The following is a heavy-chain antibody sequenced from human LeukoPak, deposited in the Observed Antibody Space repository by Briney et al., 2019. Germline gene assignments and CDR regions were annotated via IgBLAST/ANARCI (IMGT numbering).Heavy chain of an antibody. J-gene: IGHJ5*02. D-gene: IGHD6-19*01. V-gene: IGHV3-64*01. CDR3: ARGSGWGT. CDR1: GFTFSSYA. CDR2: ISSNGGST. Sequence: GGSLRLSCAASGFTFSSYAMHWVRQAPGKGLEYVSAISSNGGSTYYANSVKGRFTISRDNSKNTLYLQMGSLRAEDMAVYYRARGSGWGTWGQGTLVTVSS.